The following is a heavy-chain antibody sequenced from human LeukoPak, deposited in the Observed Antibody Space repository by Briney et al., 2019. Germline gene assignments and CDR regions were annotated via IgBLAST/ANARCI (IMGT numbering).Heavy chain of an antibody. CDR2: IIPIFGTA. J-gene: IGHJ3*02. D-gene: IGHD3-22*01. CDR3: ASPYYYDSSGPSAIDI. V-gene: IGHV1-69*13. Sequence: SVKVSCKASGGTFSSYAISWVRQAPGQGLEWMGGIIPIFGTANYAQKFQGRVTITADESTSTAYMELSSLRSEDTAVYYCASPYYYDSSGPSAIDIWGQGTMVTVSS. CDR1: GGTFSSYA.